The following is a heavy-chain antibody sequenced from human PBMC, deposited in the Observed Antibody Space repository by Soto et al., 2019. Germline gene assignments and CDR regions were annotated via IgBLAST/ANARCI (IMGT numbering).Heavy chain of an antibody. V-gene: IGHV1-2*02. D-gene: IGHD1-26*01. CDR1: GYTFTGQY. Sequence: GASVKVSCKASGYTFTGQYMHWVRQAPGQGLEWMGWINPNSGDTNYAQKFQGRVTMTRDTSIGTAYMELNSLRAEDTAVYYCAKAGDFYSGSYDYYGMDVWGQGTTVTVSS. CDR2: INPNSGDT. CDR3: AKAGDFYSGSYDYYGMDV. J-gene: IGHJ6*02.